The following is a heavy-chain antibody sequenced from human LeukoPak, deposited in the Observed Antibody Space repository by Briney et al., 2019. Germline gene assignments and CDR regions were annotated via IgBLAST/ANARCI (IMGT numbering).Heavy chain of an antibody. CDR1: GLTFSSHW. J-gene: IGHJ5*02. CDR3: AGGGSYYLRP. Sequence: GGSLRLSCAASGLTFSSHWMHWVRQAPGKGLVWVSRITNDGSSTTYADSVKGRFTISRDNAKNTVYLQMNSLRAEDTAVYYCAGGGSYYLRPWGQGTLVTVSS. D-gene: IGHD1-26*01. V-gene: IGHV3-74*01. CDR2: ITNDGSST.